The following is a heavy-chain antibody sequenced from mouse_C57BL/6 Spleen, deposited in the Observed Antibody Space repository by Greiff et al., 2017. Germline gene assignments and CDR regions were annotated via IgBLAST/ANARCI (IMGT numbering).Heavy chain of an antibody. CDR1: GYSFTGYY. Sequence: VQLKQSGPELVKPGASVKISCKASGYSFTGYYMNWVKQSPEKSLEWIGEINPSTGGTTYNQKFKAKATLTVDKSSSTAYMQLKSLTSEDSAVYYCARHLLRYFDVWGTGTTVTVSS. J-gene: IGHJ1*03. V-gene: IGHV1-42*01. D-gene: IGHD2-1*01. CDR2: INPSTGGT. CDR3: ARHLLRYFDV.